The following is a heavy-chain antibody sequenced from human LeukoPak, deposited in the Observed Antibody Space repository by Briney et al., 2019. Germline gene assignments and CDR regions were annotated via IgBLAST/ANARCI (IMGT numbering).Heavy chain of an antibody. D-gene: IGHD6-13*01. Sequence: SETLSLTCTVSGGSISSSSYSWGWIRQPPGKGLEWIGSIYYSGSTYYNPSLKSRVTISVDTSKNQFSLKLSSVTAADTAVYYCAGTSSWYVRGAYWGQGTLVTVSS. J-gene: IGHJ4*02. CDR1: GGSISSSSYS. CDR3: AGTSSWYVRGAY. V-gene: IGHV4-39*01. CDR2: IYYSGST.